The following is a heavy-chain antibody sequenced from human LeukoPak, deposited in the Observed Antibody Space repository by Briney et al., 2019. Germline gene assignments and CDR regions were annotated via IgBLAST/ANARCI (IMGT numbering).Heavy chain of an antibody. CDR3: ARRRKRDGYNSYYMDV. CDR2: ISSSSSYV. D-gene: IGHD5-24*01. V-gene: IGHV3-21*01. Sequence: GGSLRLSCAASGFTFSSYSMNWVRQAPGKGLEWVSSISSSSSYVYYADSVKGRFTISRDNAKNSLYLQMNSLRAEDTAVYYCARRRKRDGYNSYYMDVWGKGTTVTVSS. CDR1: GFTFSSYS. J-gene: IGHJ6*03.